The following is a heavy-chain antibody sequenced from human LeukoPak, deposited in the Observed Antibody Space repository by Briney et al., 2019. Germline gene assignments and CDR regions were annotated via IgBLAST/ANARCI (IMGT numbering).Heavy chain of an antibody. J-gene: IGHJ4*02. Sequence: SETLSLTCTVSGGSISSGDYYWSWIRQPPGKGLEWIGYIYYSGSTYYNPSLKSRVTISVDTSKNQFSLKLSSVTAADTAVYYCARPKAEYYDSSGYRLDYWGQGTLVTVSS. CDR1: GGSISSGDYY. CDR3: ARPKAEYYDSSGYRLDY. D-gene: IGHD3-22*01. CDR2: IYYSGST. V-gene: IGHV4-30-4*01.